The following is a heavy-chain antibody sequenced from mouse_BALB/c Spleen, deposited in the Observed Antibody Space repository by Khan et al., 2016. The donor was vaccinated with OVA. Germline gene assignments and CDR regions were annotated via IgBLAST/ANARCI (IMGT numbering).Heavy chain of an antibody. D-gene: IGHD1-1*01. V-gene: IGHV1-7*01. Sequence: QVQLQQSGAELAKPGASVKMSCKAPGYTFINFWILWVKQRPGKGLEWIGYINPRTGYTEYNQNYKDKATLTADTSSSTAYMQLSSLTSEDSAGYYCARRGLRWDFDYWGQGTTLTVAS. CDR3: ARRGLRWDFDY. CDR1: GYTFINFW. J-gene: IGHJ2*01. CDR2: INPRTGYT.